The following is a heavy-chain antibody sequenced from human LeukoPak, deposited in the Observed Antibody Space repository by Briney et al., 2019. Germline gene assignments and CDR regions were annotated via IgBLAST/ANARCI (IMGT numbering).Heavy chain of an antibody. CDR1: GYTFIANY. V-gene: IGHV1-2*02. J-gene: IGHJ4*02. CDR2: MHVGYGNT. Sequence: GPSVKVSCKASGYTFIANYLQWVRQAPGLGPEWLGWMHVGYGNTRYAPKFQDRVTLSRDTSINTAYMELSSLTSDDTAVYYCAREGSYCDGGDCYSFDFWGQGTLVTVSS. D-gene: IGHD2-21*02. CDR3: AREGSYCDGGDCYSFDF.